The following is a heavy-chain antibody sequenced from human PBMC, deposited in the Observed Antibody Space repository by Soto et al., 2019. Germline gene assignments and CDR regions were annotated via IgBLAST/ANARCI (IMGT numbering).Heavy chain of an antibody. CDR1: GFTFTSYA. CDR3: ARSPTTVRNPLYLDY. Sequence: EVQLLESGGGLVLPGGSLRLSCAASGFTFTSYALSWVRQAPGRGLEWVSAISGSGGTTYYADSVKGRFTISRDKSKSALYLQLDSLRVDDTAVYYCARSPTTVRNPLYLDYWGQGALVSLSS. J-gene: IGHJ4*02. CDR2: ISGSGGTT. D-gene: IGHD4-17*01. V-gene: IGHV3-23*01.